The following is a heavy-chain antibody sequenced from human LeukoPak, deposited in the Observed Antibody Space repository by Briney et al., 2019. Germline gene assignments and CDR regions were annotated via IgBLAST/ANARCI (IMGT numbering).Heavy chain of an antibody. CDR3: ARRGRCSSTSCPMGAFDI. CDR2: IYPGDSDT. Sequence: GESLKISCKGSGYSFTSYWIGWVRQMPGKGLEWMGIIYPGDSDTRYSPSFQGQVTISADKSISTAYLQWSSLKASDTAMYYCARRGRCSSTSCPMGAFDIWGQGTMVTVSS. J-gene: IGHJ3*02. V-gene: IGHV5-51*01. D-gene: IGHD2-2*01. CDR1: GYSFTSYW.